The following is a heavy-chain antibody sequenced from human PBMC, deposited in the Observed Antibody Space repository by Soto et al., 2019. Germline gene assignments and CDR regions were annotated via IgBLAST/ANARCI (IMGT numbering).Heavy chain of an antibody. CDR1: GFTFSPFW. Sequence: EVQLVESGGGLVQPGGSLRLSCAASGFTFSPFWMHWVLQVPGKGPVWVSRINSDGNSTSYADSVKGRFPISRDNAKNTVYLQMTGLRVEDTAVYYWASGSNPLDYWGQVTLLIVSS. CDR2: INSDGNST. J-gene: IGHJ4*02. D-gene: IGHD1-1*01. V-gene: IGHV3-74*01. CDR3: ASGSNPLDY.